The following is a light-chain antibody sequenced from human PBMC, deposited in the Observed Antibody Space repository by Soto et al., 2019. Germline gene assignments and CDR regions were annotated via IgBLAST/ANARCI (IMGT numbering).Light chain of an antibody. V-gene: IGKV1-33*01. CDR3: QQYDDLPIT. CDR2: DAS. Sequence: DIQMTQSPSSLSASVGDRVTITCQASRDIDKFLNWYQQKPGKAPKLLIDDASNLATGVPSRFSGSGSGTHFTFTISSLQPEDVATYYCQQYDDLPITFCQGTRLQIK. J-gene: IGKJ5*01. CDR1: RDIDKF.